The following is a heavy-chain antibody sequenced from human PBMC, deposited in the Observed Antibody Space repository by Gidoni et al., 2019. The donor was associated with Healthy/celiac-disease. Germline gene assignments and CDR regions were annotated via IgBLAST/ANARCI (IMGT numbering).Heavy chain of an antibody. J-gene: IGHJ4*02. D-gene: IGHD6-19*01. Sequence: QLQLQESGPGLVKPSETLSLTCTVSGGSIRSSSYYWGWIRQPPGKGLEWIGSIYYSGSTYYNPSLKSRVTISVDTSKNQFSLKLSSVTAADTAVYYCARHLPYSSGWYYFDYWGQGTLVTVSS. CDR1: GGSIRSSSYY. CDR3: ARHLPYSSGWYYFDY. V-gene: IGHV4-39*01. CDR2: IYYSGST.